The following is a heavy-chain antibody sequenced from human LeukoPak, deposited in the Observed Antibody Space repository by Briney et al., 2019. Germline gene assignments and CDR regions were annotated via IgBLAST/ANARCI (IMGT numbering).Heavy chain of an antibody. CDR2: NGGVGDRT. J-gene: IGHJ4*02. Sequence: QPGGPLRLSCAASGFTFNPYAMSCVRQPPKKGLEWVGSNGGVGDRTYYADSVKGRFTISRDTSKDPPCLQTSSLNTNHTAVYYCAKASRQAAVASRLDYWGQGTLVTVSS. CDR3: AKASRQAAVASRLDY. CDR1: GFTFNPYA. D-gene: IGHD6-19*01. V-gene: IGHV3-23*01.